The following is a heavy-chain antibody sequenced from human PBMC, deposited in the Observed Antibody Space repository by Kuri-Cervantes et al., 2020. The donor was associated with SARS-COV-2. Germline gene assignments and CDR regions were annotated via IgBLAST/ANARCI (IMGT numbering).Heavy chain of an antibody. CDR2: IYPGDSDT. J-gene: IGHJ4*02. V-gene: IGHV5-51*01. D-gene: IGHD3-22*01. CDR3: ARQKFHYYDSSGYQGATDY. Sequence: GESLKISCKGSGYSFTSYWIGWVRQMPGKGLERMGIIYPGDSDTRYSPSFQGQVTISADKSISTAYLQWSSLKASDTAMYYCARQKFHYYDSSGYQGATDYWGQGTLVTVSS. CDR1: GYSFTSYW.